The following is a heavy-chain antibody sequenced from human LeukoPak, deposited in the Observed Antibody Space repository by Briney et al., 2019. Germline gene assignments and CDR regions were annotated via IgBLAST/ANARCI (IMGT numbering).Heavy chain of an antibody. CDR2: IKYERSEK. V-gene: IGHV3-7*01. CDR3: ARLRYGGFDP. CDR1: RFTFTSYW. D-gene: IGHD5-18*01. J-gene: IGHJ5*02. Sequence: GGSLRLSRAASRFTFTSYWMSWVRQAPGKGVEWVANIKYERSEKYYVDSVKGRFTISRDNAKNALYLQMNSLRAEDKAVYYCARLRYGGFDPWGQGTLVTVSS.